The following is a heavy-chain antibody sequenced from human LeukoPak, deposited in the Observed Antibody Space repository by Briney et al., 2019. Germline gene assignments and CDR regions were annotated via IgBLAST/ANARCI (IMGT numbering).Heavy chain of an antibody. J-gene: IGHJ4*02. CDR1: GFTFSSYA. CDR3: ARGWTMNFDY. Sequence: GGSLRLSCAASGFTFSSYAMSWVRQAPGKGLEWVSAISGSGGSTYYADSVEGRFTISRDNSKNTLYLQMNSLRAEDTAVYYCARGWTMNFDYWGQGTLVTVSS. CDR2: ISGSGGST. V-gene: IGHV3-23*01. D-gene: IGHD3-22*01.